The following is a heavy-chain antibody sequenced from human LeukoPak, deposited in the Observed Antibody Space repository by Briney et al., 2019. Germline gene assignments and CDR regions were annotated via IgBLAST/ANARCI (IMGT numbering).Heavy chain of an antibody. V-gene: IGHV1-69*04. CDR3: ARGLTYEDSGYDYFSH. Sequence: SVKVSCKASGGTFSSYAISWVRQAPGQGLEWMGRIIPIFGIANYAQKFQGRVTITADKSTSTAYMELSSLRSEDTAVYYCARGLTYEDSGYDYFSHWGQGTLVTVSS. CDR1: GGTFSSYA. J-gene: IGHJ4*02. D-gene: IGHD5-12*01. CDR2: IIPIFGIA.